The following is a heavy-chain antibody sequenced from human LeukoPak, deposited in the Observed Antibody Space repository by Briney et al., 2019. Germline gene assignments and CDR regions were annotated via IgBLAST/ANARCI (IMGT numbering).Heavy chain of an antibody. CDR1: GFTVSSNH. Sequence: GGSLRLSCAASGFTVSSNHMSWVRQAPGKGLEWVSLIHSGGSTYYADSVKGRFTISRDNSRNTVDLQMNSLRAEDTAVYYCARGLAQAGILGVFDYWGQGALVTVSS. V-gene: IGHV3-53*01. J-gene: IGHJ4*02. CDR3: ARGLAQAGILGVFDY. D-gene: IGHD6-13*01. CDR2: IHSGGST.